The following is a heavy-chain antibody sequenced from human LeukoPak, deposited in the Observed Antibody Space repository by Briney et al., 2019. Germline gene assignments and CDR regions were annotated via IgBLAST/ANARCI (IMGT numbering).Heavy chain of an antibody. J-gene: IGHJ4*02. CDR3: AREGGSGWYFDY. CDR1: GYTFSAYC. Sequence: ASVKVSCKASGYTFSAYCMHWVRQAPGQRLEWMGWINAGNGNTKYSQEFQGRVTITRDTSASTAYMELSSLRSEDMAVYYCAREGGSGWYFDYWGQGTLVTVSS. D-gene: IGHD6-19*01. CDR2: INAGNGNT. V-gene: IGHV1-3*03.